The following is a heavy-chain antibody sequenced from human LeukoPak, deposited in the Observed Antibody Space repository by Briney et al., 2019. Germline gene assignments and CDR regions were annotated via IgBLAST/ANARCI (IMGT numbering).Heavy chain of an antibody. CDR2: ISAYNGNT. V-gene: IGHV1-18*01. Sequence: ASVKVSCKASGYTFTSYGISWVRQAPGQGLEWMGWISAYNGNTNYAQKLQGRVTMTTDTSTSTAYMELRSLRSDDTAVYYCARSHSGWIQLWLHWFDPWGQGTLVTVSS. CDR3: ARSHSGWIQLWLHWFDP. J-gene: IGHJ5*02. CDR1: GYTFTSYG. D-gene: IGHD5-18*01.